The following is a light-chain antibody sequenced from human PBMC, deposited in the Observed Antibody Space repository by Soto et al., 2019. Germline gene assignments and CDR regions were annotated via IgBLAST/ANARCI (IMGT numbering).Light chain of an antibody. Sequence: DIQVTQSPSSVSASVGDRVTITCRTSQDVSSWLAWYQQKPGKAPELLIYSASTLQTGVPSRFSGSGSGPDFTLTISSLQPEDFATFYFQPANSFPLTFGGGTKVEIK. CDR2: SAS. J-gene: IGKJ4*01. V-gene: IGKV1-12*01. CDR3: QPANSFPLT. CDR1: QDVSSW.